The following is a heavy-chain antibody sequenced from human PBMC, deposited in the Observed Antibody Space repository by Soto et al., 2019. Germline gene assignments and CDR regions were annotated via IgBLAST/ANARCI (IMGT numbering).Heavy chain of an antibody. CDR3: ARDGSSGWYDY. CDR2: IYYSGST. CDR1: GGSISSYY. D-gene: IGHD6-19*01. J-gene: IGHJ4*02. V-gene: IGHV4-59*01. Sequence: SETLSLTCTVSGGSISSYYWSWIRQPPGKGLEWIGYIYYSGSTNYNPSLKSRVTISVDTSKNQFSLKLSSVNAADTAVYYCARDGSSGWYDYWGQGTLVTVSS.